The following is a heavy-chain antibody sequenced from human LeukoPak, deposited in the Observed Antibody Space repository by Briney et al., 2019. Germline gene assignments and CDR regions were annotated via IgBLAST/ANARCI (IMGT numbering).Heavy chain of an antibody. CDR1: GGTFSSYA. J-gene: IGHJ4*02. CDR2: IIPIFGTA. D-gene: IGHD3-9*01. V-gene: IGHV1-69*13. CDR3: ARGHWDFDWFWNY. Sequence: ASVKVSCKASGGTFSSYAISWVRQAPGQGLEWMGGIIPIFGTANYAQTFQGRVTITADESTSTAYMELSSLRSEDTAVYYCARGHWDFDWFWNYWGQGTLVTVSS.